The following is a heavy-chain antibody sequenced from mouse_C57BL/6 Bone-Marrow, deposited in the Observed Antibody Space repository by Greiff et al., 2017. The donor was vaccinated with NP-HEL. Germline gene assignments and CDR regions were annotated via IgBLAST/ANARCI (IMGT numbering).Heavy chain of an antibody. D-gene: IGHD5-1-1*01. V-gene: IGHV1-61*01. CDR1: GYTFTSYW. J-gene: IGHJ2*01. Sequence: QVQLQQPGAELVRPGSSVKLSCKASGYTFTSYWMDWVKQRPGQGLEWIGNIYPSDSETHYNQKFKDKATLTVDKSSSTAYMQLSSLTSEDSAVYYCARANTYCYGDYWGQGTTLTVSS. CDR3: ARANTYCYGDY. CDR2: IYPSDSET.